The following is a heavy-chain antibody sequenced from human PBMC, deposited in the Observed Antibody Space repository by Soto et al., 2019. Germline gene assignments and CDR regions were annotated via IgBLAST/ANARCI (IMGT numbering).Heavy chain of an antibody. V-gene: IGHV4-39*01. J-gene: IGHJ4*02. D-gene: IGHD3-10*01. CDR2: IYYSGST. Sequence: SETLSLTCTVSGGSISSSSYYWGWIRQPPGKGLEWIGSIYYSGSTYYNPSLKSRVTISVDTPKNQFSLKLSSVTAADTAVYYCARAGTRGGPIDYWGQGTLVTVSS. CDR1: GGSISSSSYY. CDR3: ARAGTRGGPIDY.